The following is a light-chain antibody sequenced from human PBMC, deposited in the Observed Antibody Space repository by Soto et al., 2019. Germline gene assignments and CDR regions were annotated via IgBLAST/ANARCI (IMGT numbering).Light chain of an antibody. CDR2: HAS. J-gene: IGKJ1*01. CDR1: QSVRSSY. CDR3: QQYGGSPGT. V-gene: IGKV3-20*01. Sequence: EIVLTQSPGTLSLSPGERATLSCRASQSVRSSYLAWYQQKPGQAPRLLIYHASNRVTGIPDRFSGSGSGTDFSLTISRLEPEDFAVYYCQQYGGSPGTFGQRTKVEIK.